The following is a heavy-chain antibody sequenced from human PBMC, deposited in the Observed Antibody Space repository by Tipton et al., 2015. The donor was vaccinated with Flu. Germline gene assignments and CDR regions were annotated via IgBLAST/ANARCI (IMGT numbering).Heavy chain of an antibody. D-gene: IGHD1-1*01. CDR2: IYYSGTT. J-gene: IGHJ6*02. CDR3: ARDLWYDRRAYYYYGVDV. Sequence: TLSLTCTVSGDSISTTIYYWGWVRQPPGKGLEWIGSIYYSGTTYYNPSLKSRVTISVDSSKNEFSLTLASLTAADTAVYYCARDLWYDRRAYYYYGVDVWGRGTTVTVSS. CDR1: GDSISTTIYY. V-gene: IGHV4-39*07.